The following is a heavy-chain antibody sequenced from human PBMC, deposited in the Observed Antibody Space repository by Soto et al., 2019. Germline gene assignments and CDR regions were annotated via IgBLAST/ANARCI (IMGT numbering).Heavy chain of an antibody. Sequence: GASVKVSCKASGYTFTTYGISWLRQAPGQGLEWMGWISVYNGNINYVQKLQDRVTMTTDTSTSTAYMELRSLRSDDTAVYYCARDYDILTGYYNYAFDIWGQGTMVTVSS. CDR3: ARDYDILTGYYNYAFDI. D-gene: IGHD3-9*01. V-gene: IGHV1-18*04. CDR1: GYTFTTYG. CDR2: ISVYNGNI. J-gene: IGHJ3*02.